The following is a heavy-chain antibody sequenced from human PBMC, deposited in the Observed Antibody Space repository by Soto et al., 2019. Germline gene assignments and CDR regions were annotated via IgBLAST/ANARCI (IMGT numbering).Heavy chain of an antibody. CDR1: GFTFSDHY. D-gene: IGHD3-16*01. J-gene: IGHJ4*02. Sequence: QVQLVESGGGLVKPGGSLRLSCAASGFTFSDHYMTWIRQAPGKGLEWVSKISGSGSIIYYADSVKGRFTVSRDNAKNSGYLQMDSLGAEDTAVYYCASDPYHYASRHWVQGTLLTVSS. CDR3: ASDPYHYASRH. CDR2: ISGSGSII. V-gene: IGHV3-11*01.